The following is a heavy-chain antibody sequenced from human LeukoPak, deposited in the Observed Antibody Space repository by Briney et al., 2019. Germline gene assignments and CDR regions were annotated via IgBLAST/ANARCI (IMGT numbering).Heavy chain of an antibody. Sequence: GGSLRLSCAASGFTFRSYSMNWVRQAPGKGLEWVSSISSSSYIYYADSVKGRFTISRDNSKNTLYLQMNSLRAEDTAVYYCAKAEQLWLQDFDYWGQGTLVTVSS. D-gene: IGHD5-18*01. CDR1: GFTFRSYS. CDR3: AKAEQLWLQDFDY. V-gene: IGHV3-21*04. CDR2: ISSSSYI. J-gene: IGHJ4*02.